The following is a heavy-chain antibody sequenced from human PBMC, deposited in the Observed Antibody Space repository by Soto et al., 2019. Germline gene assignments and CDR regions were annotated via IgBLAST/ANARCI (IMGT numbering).Heavy chain of an antibody. Sequence: SETLSLTCTVSGGSISSGDYYWSWIRQPPGKGLEWIGYIYYSGSTYYNPSLKSRVTISVDTSKNQFSLKLSSVTAADTAVYYCARGLYYYDSSGYVSYFQHWGQGTLVTVSS. CDR1: GGSISSGDYY. CDR3: ARGLYYYDSSGYVSYFQH. CDR2: IYYSGST. V-gene: IGHV4-30-4*01. D-gene: IGHD3-22*01. J-gene: IGHJ1*01.